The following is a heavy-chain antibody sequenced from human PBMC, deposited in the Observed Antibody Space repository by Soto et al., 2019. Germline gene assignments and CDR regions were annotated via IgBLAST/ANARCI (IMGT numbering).Heavy chain of an antibody. Sequence: GSLRLSCAASGFIFSNYGMHWVLQAPGKGLEWVAVIWNDGSKEYYVDSVKGRFTISRDNLKNTVSLQMNGLRADDTAVYYCARTSFYDKTGVFDYWGQGTLVTVSS. CDR2: IWNDGSKE. CDR3: ARTSFYDKTGVFDY. D-gene: IGHD2-8*02. CDR1: GFIFSNYG. J-gene: IGHJ4*02. V-gene: IGHV3-33*01.